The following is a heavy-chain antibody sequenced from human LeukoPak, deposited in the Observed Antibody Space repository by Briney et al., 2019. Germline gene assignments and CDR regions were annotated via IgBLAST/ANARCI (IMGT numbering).Heavy chain of an antibody. J-gene: IGHJ5*02. CDR3: TRTPPATHYDFWSGSYTGWFDP. CDR2: LYYNGRT. CDR1: GGAISSSSYY. V-gene: IGHV4-39*01. D-gene: IGHD3-3*01. Sequence: SETLSLTCTVSGGAISSSSYYWGWIRQSPGAGLEWIGSLYYNGRTYYNPSLKSRVTMSVDTSKNQFSLKLTSVTAADTATYYCTRTPPATHYDFWSGSYTGWFDPWGQGTLVTVSS.